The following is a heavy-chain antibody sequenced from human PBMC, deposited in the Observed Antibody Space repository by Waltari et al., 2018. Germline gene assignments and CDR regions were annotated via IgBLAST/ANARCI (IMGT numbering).Heavy chain of an antibody. V-gene: IGHV3-23*01. J-gene: IGHJ4*02. CDR3: AKVAPLKPPAVQSNSWYFDY. Sequence: EVQVLESGGGLVQPGGSLRLSCAASGFTFSSYGMNWVRQAPGKGLEWVSGINGVGGNTYYADTVKGRVTISRDNPKNTLSLQMNSLRAEDTGVYYCAKVAPLKPPAVQSNSWYFDYWGQGILVIVSP. CDR2: INGVGGNT. CDR1: GFTFSSYG. D-gene: IGHD6-13*01.